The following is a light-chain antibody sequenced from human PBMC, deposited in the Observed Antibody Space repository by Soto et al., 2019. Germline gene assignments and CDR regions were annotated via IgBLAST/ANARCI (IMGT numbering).Light chain of an antibody. J-gene: IGKJ1*01. V-gene: IGKV3D-15*01. CDR1: QGVNTR. Sequence: EIVLTQSPATLSSFPGDRVTLSCRASQGVNTRLAWYQHRPGQAPRLLIYLTSNRAAGIPARFSGSGSGTEFTLTISSLQPDDFATYYCQQYNSYSWTFGQGTKVDIK. CDR3: QQYNSYSWT. CDR2: LTS.